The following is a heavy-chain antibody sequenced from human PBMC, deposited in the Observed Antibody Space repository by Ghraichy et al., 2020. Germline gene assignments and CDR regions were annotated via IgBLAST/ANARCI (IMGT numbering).Heavy chain of an antibody. J-gene: IGHJ4*02. CDR3: VTWGQHSNN. CDR2: INQNGRDK. D-gene: IGHD3-16*01. Sequence: GGSLRLSCASSGFTFIPSWMSWVRQAPGKGLEWAAHINQNGRDKYYVDSVKGRFTISRDNANISLYLEMNSLRAEDTAVYYCVTWGQHSNNWGQGSLVSVSS. V-gene: IGHV3-7*03. CDR1: GFTFIPSW.